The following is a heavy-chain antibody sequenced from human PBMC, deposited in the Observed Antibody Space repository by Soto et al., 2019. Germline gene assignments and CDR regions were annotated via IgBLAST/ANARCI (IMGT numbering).Heavy chain of an antibody. CDR3: ARAWELGWFDP. J-gene: IGHJ5*02. Sequence: QVQLVESGGGVVQPGRSLRLSCAASGFTFSSYAMHWVRQAPGTGLEWVAVISYDGSNKYYADSVKDRFTISRDNSKITLYLQMNSLRAEDTAVYYCARAWELGWFDPWGQGTLVTVSS. CDR2: ISYDGSNK. CDR1: GFTFSSYA. D-gene: IGHD1-26*01. V-gene: IGHV3-30-3*01.